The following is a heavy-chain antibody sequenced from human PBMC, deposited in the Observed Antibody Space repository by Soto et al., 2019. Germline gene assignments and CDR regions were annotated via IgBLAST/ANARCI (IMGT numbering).Heavy chain of an antibody. V-gene: IGHV5-51*01. CDR1: GYSFTSYW. Sequence: PGESLKISCKGSGYSFTSYWIGWVRQMPGKGLEWIGIIYPGDSDTRYSPSFQGQVTISADKSISTAYLQWSSLKASDTAMYYCATGFVELWEPFDPWGQGTLVTVSS. CDR2: IYPGDSDT. D-gene: IGHD3-10*01. J-gene: IGHJ5*02. CDR3: ATGFVELWEPFDP.